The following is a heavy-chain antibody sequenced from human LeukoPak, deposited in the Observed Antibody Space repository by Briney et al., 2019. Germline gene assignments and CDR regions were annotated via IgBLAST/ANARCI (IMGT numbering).Heavy chain of an antibody. CDR3: ARVPYYYDSSATYDY. D-gene: IGHD3-22*01. CDR2: IYYSGST. CDR1: GGSISSYY. Sequence: SETLSLTCTASGGSISSYYWSWIRQPPGKGLEWIGYIYYSGSTNYNPSLKSRVTISVDTSKNQFSLKLSSVTAADTAVYYCARVPYYYDSSATYDYWGQGTLVTVSS. J-gene: IGHJ4*02. V-gene: IGHV4-59*01.